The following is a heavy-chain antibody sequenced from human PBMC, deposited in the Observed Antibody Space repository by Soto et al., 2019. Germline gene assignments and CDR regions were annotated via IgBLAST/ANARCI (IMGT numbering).Heavy chain of an antibody. Sequence: VQLLESGGGLVQPGGSLRLSCAASGFTFSSYAMSWVRQAPGKGLEWVSAISGRGGSTYYADSVKGRFTISRDNSKNALYLQMNSLRAEDTAVYYCAKDGDYGGYYMDVWGKGTTVTVSS. CDR2: ISGRGGST. D-gene: IGHD4-17*01. V-gene: IGHV3-23*01. CDR1: GFTFSSYA. J-gene: IGHJ6*03. CDR3: AKDGDYGGYYMDV.